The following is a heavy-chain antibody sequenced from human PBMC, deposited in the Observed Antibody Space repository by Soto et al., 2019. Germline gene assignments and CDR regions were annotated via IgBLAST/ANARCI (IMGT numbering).Heavy chain of an antibody. V-gene: IGHV2-5*01. CDR2: IYWNDDK. Sequence: QITLKESGPTLVKPTQTLTLTCTFSGFSLSTSGVGVGWIRQPPGKALEWLALIYWNDDKRYSPSLKSRLTITKDTSKNQVVLTMTNMDPVDTATYYCAHNDFWRGYTHLGWFDPWGQGNLVTVSS. J-gene: IGHJ5*02. CDR3: AHNDFWRGYTHLGWFDP. D-gene: IGHD3-3*01. CDR1: GFSLSTSGVG.